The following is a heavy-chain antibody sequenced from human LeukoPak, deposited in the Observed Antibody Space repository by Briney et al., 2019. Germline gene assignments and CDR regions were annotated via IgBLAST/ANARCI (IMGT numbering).Heavy chain of an antibody. V-gene: IGHV3-53*01. CDR2: IYSGGST. J-gene: IGHJ4*02. Sequence: GGSLRLSCAASGFTVSSNYMSWVRQAPGKGLEWVSVIYSGGSTYYADSVKGRFTISRDNSKNTLYLQMNSLRAEDTAVYYCARISVLVGALVFDYWGQGTLVTVSS. CDR1: GFTVSSNY. D-gene: IGHD1-26*01. CDR3: ARISVLVGALVFDY.